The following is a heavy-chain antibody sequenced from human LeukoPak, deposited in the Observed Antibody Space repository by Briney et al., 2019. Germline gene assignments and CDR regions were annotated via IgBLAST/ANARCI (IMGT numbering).Heavy chain of an antibody. CDR1: GDSIITSSAY. Sequence: PSETLSLTCTVSGDSIITSSAYWGWIRQPPGKGLEWIGSVYYSGSTYYNPSLKSRVTISVDTSKNQFSLKLSSVTAADTAVYYCARRDGQQLVTTLDYWGQGTLVTVSS. V-gene: IGHV4-39*01. CDR2: VYYSGST. J-gene: IGHJ4*02. CDR3: ARRDGQQLVTTLDY. D-gene: IGHD6-13*01.